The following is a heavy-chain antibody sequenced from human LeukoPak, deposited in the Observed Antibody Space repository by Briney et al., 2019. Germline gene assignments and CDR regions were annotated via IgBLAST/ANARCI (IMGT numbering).Heavy chain of an antibody. CDR2: IYYSGNT. Sequence: SETLSLTCTVSGGSVSSGDYYWSWIRQPPGKGLEWIGYIYYSGNTYYNPSLKSRVTISVDTSKNQFSLKLSSVTAADTAVYYCARVSVTANRIFDYWGQGTLVTVSS. D-gene: IGHD4-17*01. J-gene: IGHJ4*02. CDR1: GGSVSSGDYY. V-gene: IGHV4-30-4*01. CDR3: ARVSVTANRIFDY.